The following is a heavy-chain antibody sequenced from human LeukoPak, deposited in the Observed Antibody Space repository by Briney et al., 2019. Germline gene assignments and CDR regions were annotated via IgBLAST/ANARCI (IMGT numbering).Heavy chain of an antibody. Sequence: PSETLSLTCAVSGDSFSGNNYWTWVRQPPGEGLEWIGEIYRSGATNYNPSLKSRVTVSQDKSKNQFSLKLNSVTAADTAIYYCARNSGYSDLNYWGQGVLVTVSS. CDR3: ARNSGYSDLNY. CDR1: GDSFSGNNY. D-gene: IGHD3-22*01. J-gene: IGHJ4*02. V-gene: IGHV4-4*02. CDR2: IYRSGAT.